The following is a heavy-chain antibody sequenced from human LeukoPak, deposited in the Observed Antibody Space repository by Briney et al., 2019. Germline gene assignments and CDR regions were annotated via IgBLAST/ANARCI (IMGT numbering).Heavy chain of an antibody. CDR1: GFTFSYYY. D-gene: IGHD3-10*01. V-gene: IGHV3-11*01. CDR2: ISSSGSTF. J-gene: IGHJ4*02. Sequence: AGSLRRSCAASGFTFSYYYMSWISQGPGKGLEWVSYISSSGSTFYYADSVKGRFTISRDNAKNSLYLQMNGRRAEETAVYYCARDQAPYYYGFDYWGQGTLVTVSS. CDR3: ARDQAPYYYGFDY.